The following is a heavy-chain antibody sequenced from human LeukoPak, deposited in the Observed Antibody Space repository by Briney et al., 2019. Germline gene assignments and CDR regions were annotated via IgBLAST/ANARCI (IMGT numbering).Heavy chain of an antibody. CDR3: AIYYDSSGSIDL. Sequence: PGGSLRLSCAASGFIFSDYYMTWIRQTPGKGLEWLSYISDSGSTIYYADSVKGRITISSDNAKQSLFLQMNSLRAADTAVYYCAIYYDSSGSIDLWGQGTLVTVSS. D-gene: IGHD3-22*01. J-gene: IGHJ5*02. V-gene: IGHV3-11*01. CDR2: ISDSGSTI. CDR1: GFIFSDYY.